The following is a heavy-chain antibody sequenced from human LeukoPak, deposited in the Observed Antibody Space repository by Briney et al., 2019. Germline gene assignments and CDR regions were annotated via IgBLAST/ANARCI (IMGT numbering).Heavy chain of an antibody. J-gene: IGHJ4*02. CDR2: ISYDGSNK. CDR3: ARETAAAAGTPDF. Sequence: PGGSLRPSCAPYGFTFSTYAIHWVRPAAGKGLEWVAIISYDGSNKFYSDSVTGRFTISRDNPKHTVSLQMNSLRDEDTALYYCARETAAAAGTPDFWGQGTLVTVSS. CDR1: GFTFSTYA. D-gene: IGHD6-13*01. V-gene: IGHV3-30-3*01.